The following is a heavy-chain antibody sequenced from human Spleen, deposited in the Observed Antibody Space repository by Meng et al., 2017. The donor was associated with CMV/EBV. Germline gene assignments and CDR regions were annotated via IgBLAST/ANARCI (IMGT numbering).Heavy chain of an antibody. D-gene: IGHD2-2*01. V-gene: IGHV3-33*01. J-gene: IGHJ4*02. CDR2: EWNGGTKN. CDR3: ARQPCCTSSSCNYQHFDS. CDR1: FSDYT. Sequence: FSDYTMNRDRQTPGKEVEWVAVEWNGGTKNWYADSMKGQFTISRDKFKDTLYLKLNNLGAEDTAVYHCARQPCCTSSSCNYQHFDSWGQGTLVTVSS.